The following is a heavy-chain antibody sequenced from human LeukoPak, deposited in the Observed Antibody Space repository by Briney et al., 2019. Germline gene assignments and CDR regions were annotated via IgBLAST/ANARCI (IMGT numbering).Heavy chain of an antibody. Sequence: PGGSLRLSCTAPGFTFTNAWMSWVRQAPGKGLEWVGRIKSKGDGETTDYAAPVKGRFTMSRDDSKATLYLQMNSLKAEDTAVYYCTTDLGITMIRGAIVYWGQGALVTVSS. V-gene: IGHV3-15*01. CDR2: IKSKGDGETT. CDR3: TTDLGITMIRGAIVY. J-gene: IGHJ4*02. CDR1: GFTFTNAW. D-gene: IGHD3-10*01.